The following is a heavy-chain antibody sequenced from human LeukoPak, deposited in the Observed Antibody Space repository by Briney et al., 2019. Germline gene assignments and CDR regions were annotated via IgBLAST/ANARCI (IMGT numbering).Heavy chain of an antibody. CDR3: AKGVADLYYYGMDV. Sequence: GGSLRLSCAASGFTVSSNYISWVRQAPGKGLEWVSVIYSGGSTYYADSVKGRFTISRDNSKNTLYLQMNSLRAEDTAVYYCAKGVADLYYYGMDVWGQGTTVTVSS. V-gene: IGHV3-53*01. CDR2: IYSGGST. CDR1: GFTVSSNY. D-gene: IGHD6-19*01. J-gene: IGHJ6*02.